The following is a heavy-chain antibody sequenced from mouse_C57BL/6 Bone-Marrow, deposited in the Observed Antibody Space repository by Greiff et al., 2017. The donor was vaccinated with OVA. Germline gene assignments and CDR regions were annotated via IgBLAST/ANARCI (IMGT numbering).Heavy chain of an antibody. CDR1: GYTFTSYW. Sequence: VQLQQSGTVLARPGASVKMSCKTSGYTFTSYWMHWVKQRPGQGLEWIGAIYPGNSDTSYNQKFKGKAKLTAVTSASTAFMELSSLTNEDSAVYYCTRLSLLWRDFDYWGQGTTLTVSS. CDR2: IYPGNSDT. CDR3: TRLSLLWRDFDY. V-gene: IGHV1-5*01. D-gene: IGHD2-10*01. J-gene: IGHJ2*01.